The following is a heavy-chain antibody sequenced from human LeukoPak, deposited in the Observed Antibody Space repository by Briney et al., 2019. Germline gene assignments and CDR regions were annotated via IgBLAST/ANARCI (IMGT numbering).Heavy chain of an antibody. V-gene: IGHV3-23*01. CDR1: GFIFRSYA. Sequence: GGSLRLSCAASGFIFRSYAMSWVRQAPGKGLEWVSSVSGSGRTTYYADSVKGRFTASRDNSRDTLYLQMDSLRAEDTAVYYCAREVDGGNLDGMDVWGQGTTVTVSS. J-gene: IGHJ6*02. CDR3: AREVDGGNLDGMDV. CDR2: VSGSGRTT. D-gene: IGHD6-19*01.